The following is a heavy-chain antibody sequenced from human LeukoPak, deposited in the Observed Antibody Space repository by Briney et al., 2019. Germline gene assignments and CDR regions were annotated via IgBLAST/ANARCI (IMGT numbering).Heavy chain of an antibody. CDR1: GYTFTSYT. Sequence: ASVKVSCKASGYTFTSYTLHWVRQAPGQRLEWMGRINAGNGNTKYSQKFQGGVTITRDTSASTAYMEVSSLRSEDTAVYYCARVRWELPELDYWGQGTLVTVSS. CDR2: INAGNGNT. V-gene: IGHV1-3*01. D-gene: IGHD1-26*01. CDR3: ARVRWELPELDY. J-gene: IGHJ4*02.